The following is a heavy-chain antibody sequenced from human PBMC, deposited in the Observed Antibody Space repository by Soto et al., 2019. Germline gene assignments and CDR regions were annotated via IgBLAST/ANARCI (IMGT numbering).Heavy chain of an antibody. D-gene: IGHD3-22*01. CDR3: VRCPFFDTSDQGD. Sequence: LSCASSGFTFRTYWMNWVRQAPGKGLEWVAKINQDGSVKYYVDSVRGRFTISRDNAKNSLFLQMNSLRAEDTALYYCVRCPFFDTSDQGDWRQGNRVTDS. V-gene: IGHV3-7*01. CDR1: GFTFRTYW. J-gene: IGHJ4*02. CDR2: INQDGSVK.